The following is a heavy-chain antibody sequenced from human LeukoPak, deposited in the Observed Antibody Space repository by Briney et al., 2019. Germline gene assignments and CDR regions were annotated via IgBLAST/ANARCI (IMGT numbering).Heavy chain of an antibody. J-gene: IGHJ4*02. V-gene: IGHV3-30*02. CDR1: GFTFSSYG. D-gene: IGHD2-2*01. CDR2: IRYDGSNK. Sequence: QPGGSLRLSCAASGFTFSSYGMHWVRQAPGKGLEWVAFIRYDGSNKYYADSVKGRFTISSDNSKNTLYLQMNSLRAEDTAVYYCAKVPLGYCSSTSCKGHDYWGQGTLVTVSS. CDR3: AKVPLGYCSSTSCKGHDY.